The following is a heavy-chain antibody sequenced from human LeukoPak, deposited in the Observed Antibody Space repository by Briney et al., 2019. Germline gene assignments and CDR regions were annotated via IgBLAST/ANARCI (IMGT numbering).Heavy chain of an antibody. Sequence: SETLSLTCTVSGGSISSHYWSWIRQPPGKGLEWIGYIYYSGSTNYNPSLKSRVTISVDTSKNQFSLKLSSVTAADTAVYYCARVQEMATISGGFDYWGQGTLVTVSS. J-gene: IGHJ4*02. V-gene: IGHV4-59*11. CDR3: ARVQEMATISGGFDY. D-gene: IGHD5-24*01. CDR1: GGSISSHY. CDR2: IYYSGST.